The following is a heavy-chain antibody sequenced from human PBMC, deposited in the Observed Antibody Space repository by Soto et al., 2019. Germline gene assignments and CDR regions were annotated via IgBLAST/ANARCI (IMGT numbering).Heavy chain of an antibody. J-gene: IGHJ4*02. CDR3: ASGGGSTKVDY. CDR1: GGSITSSGYY. CDR2: TSNSGST. V-gene: IGHV4-31*03. Sequence: QVQLQESGPGLVKPSQTLSLTCTVSGGSITSSGYYWSWIRQHPGEGLEWIGFTSNSGSTSYNPSLESRVTISVATSSNQFSLNLKSVTAADTAVYYCASGGGSTKVDYWGQGTLVTVSP. D-gene: IGHD2-2*01.